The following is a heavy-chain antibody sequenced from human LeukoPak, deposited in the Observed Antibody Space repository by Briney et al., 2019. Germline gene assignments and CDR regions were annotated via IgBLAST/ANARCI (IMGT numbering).Heavy chain of an antibody. CDR2: IIPILGIA. Sequence: GSSVKVSCKASGGTFSSYAISWVRQAPGQGLEWMGRIIPILGIANYAQKFQGRVTITADKSTSTAYMELSSLRSEDTAVYYCAGFPLSTVAGSFDYWGQGTLVTVSS. V-gene: IGHV1-69*04. CDR3: AGFPLSTVAGSFDY. J-gene: IGHJ4*02. D-gene: IGHD6-19*01. CDR1: GGTFSSYA.